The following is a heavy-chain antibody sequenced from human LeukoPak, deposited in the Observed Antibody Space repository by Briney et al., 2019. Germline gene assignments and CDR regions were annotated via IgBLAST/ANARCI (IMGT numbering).Heavy chain of an antibody. CDR2: ISSGGSTI. J-gene: IGHJ3*02. CDR3: ARGEGYQELDAFDI. D-gene: IGHD1-26*01. Sequence: GGSLRLSCAASGFTFSSYEMNWVRQAPGEGLEWVSHISSGGSTIHYADSVKGRFTISRDNAKKSLYLQMNSLRAEDTAVYYCARGEGYQELDAFDIWGQGTMVTVSS. CDR1: GFTFSSYE. V-gene: IGHV3-48*03.